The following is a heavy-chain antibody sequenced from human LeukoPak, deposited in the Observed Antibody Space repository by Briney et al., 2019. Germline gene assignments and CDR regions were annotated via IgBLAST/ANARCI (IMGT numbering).Heavy chain of an antibody. J-gene: IGHJ4*02. CDR1: GGSISSYY. Sequence: SETLSLTCTVSGGSISSYYWSWIRQPAGKGLEWIGRIYTSGSTNYNPSLKSRVTMSVDTSKNQFSLKLSSVTAADTAVYYCARVGRYQLLEEYFDYWSQGTLVTVSS. CDR3: ARVGRYQLLEEYFDY. D-gene: IGHD2-2*01. V-gene: IGHV4-4*07. CDR2: IYTSGST.